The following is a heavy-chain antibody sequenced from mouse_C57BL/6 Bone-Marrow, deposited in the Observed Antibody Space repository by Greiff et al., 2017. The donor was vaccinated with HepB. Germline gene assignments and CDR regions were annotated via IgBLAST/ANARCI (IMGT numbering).Heavy chain of an antibody. J-gene: IGHJ4*01. CDR2: IDPEDGET. CDR3: ARSGLLRYSFYAMDY. V-gene: IGHV14-2*01. Sequence: EVQVVESGAELVKPGASVKLSCTASGFNIKDYYIHWVKQRTEQGLEWIGRIDPEDGETKYAPKFQGKATITADTSSNTAYLQLSSLTSEDTAVYYCARSGLLRYSFYAMDYWGQGTSVTVSS. D-gene: IGHD1-1*01. CDR1: GFNIKDYY.